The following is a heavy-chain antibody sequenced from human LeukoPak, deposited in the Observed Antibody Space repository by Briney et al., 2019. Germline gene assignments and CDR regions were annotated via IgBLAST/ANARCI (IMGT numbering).Heavy chain of an antibody. CDR2: ISVYNGKT. D-gene: IGHD3-22*01. CDR3: ARGLSYYDSSGYLSGNWFDP. V-gene: IGHV1-18*01. Sequence: GASVKVSCKASGYTFTSYGISWVRQAPGQGLEWMGWISVYNGKTNYAQKLQGRVTMTTDTSTSTAYMELRSLRSDDTAVYHCARGLSYYDSSGYLSGNWFDPWGQGTLVTVSS. CDR1: GYTFTSYG. J-gene: IGHJ5*02.